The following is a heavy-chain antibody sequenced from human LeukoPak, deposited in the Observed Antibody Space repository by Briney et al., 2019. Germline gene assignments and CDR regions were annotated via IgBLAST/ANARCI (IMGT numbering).Heavy chain of an antibody. V-gene: IGHV3-9*03. CDR1: GFTFDDYA. D-gene: IGHD3-16*01. CDR2: ISWNSGRI. J-gene: IGHJ3*02. Sequence: GGSLRLSCAASGFTFDDYAMHWVRQAAGKGLGWVSGISWNSGRIGHADFVKGRFTSYRDNAKNSLYLQMNSLRVEDMALYDCAKDFYRLGEFDAFDNWGQGTMVTVSS. CDR3: AKDFYRLGEFDAFDN.